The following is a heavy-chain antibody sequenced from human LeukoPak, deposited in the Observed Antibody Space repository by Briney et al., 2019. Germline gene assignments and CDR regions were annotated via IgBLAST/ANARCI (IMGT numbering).Heavy chain of an antibody. J-gene: IGHJ4*02. V-gene: IGHV4-31*11. CDR2: IYYSGST. CDR1: GGSFSGYY. D-gene: IGHD3-22*01. Sequence: PSETLSLTCAVYGGSFSGYYWSWIRQHPGKGLEWIGYIYYSGSTYYNPSLKSRVTISVNTSKNQFSLKLSSVTAADTAVYYCARERVSDYYDSSGYDYWGQGTLVTVSS. CDR3: ARERVSDYYDSSGYDY.